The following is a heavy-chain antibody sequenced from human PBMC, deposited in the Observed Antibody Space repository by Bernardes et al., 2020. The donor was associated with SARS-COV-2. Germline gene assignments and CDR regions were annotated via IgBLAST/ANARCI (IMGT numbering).Heavy chain of an antibody. Sequence: GGSLRLSCAASGFTFSNYAMSWVRQAPGKGLEWVSSISGSGGTTYYADSVKGRFTISRDNSKNTLYLQMNSLRAEDTAVYYCAKGPLTGYYSPHYWGQGTLVTVSS. V-gene: IGHV3-23*01. D-gene: IGHD3-9*01. CDR2: ISGSGGTT. CDR1: GFTFSNYA. CDR3: AKGPLTGYYSPHY. J-gene: IGHJ4*02.